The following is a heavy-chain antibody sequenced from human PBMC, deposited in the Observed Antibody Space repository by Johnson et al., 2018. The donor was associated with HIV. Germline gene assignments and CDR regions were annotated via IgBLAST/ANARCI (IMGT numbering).Heavy chain of an antibody. Sequence: EQLVESGGGVVQPGRSLRLSCAVSGFTFRTYAMHWVRQAPGKGLEWVSYIGSSNSGSTTYYADSVKGRFTISRDNAKNSLYLQMNRLRADDTAVYDCAGGRGWVTLNAFDMWGQGTLVTVSS. CDR1: GFTFRTYA. CDR2: IGSSNSGSTT. D-gene: IGHD4-23*01. J-gene: IGHJ3*02. V-gene: IGHV3-48*04. CDR3: AGGRGWVTLNAFDM.